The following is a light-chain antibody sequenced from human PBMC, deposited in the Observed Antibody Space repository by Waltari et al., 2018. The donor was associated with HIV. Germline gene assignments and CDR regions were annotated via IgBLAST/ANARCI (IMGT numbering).Light chain of an antibody. V-gene: IGLV1-44*01. CDR3: ATWDDRLNGVV. Sequence: QSVLTQPPSPSGPPGQRVTISCSGSSSHIGSIVVSWYPLLPGTATQLLIYNNVQRPSGVPDRFSGSKSGTSASLAISGLQSEDEADYYCATWDDRLNGVVFGGGTKLTVL. J-gene: IGLJ2*01. CDR2: NNV. CDR1: SSHIGSIV.